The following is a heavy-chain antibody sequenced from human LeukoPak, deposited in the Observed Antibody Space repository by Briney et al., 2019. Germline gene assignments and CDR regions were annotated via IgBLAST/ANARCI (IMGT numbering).Heavy chain of an antibody. Sequence: KPSETPSLTCTVSGGSISSSSYYWGWIRQPPGKGLEWIGSIYHSGSTYYNPSLKSRVTISVDTSKNQFSLKLSSVTAADTAVYYCARDRSSCSGGSCTEVLDYWGQGTLVTVSS. V-gene: IGHV4-39*07. CDR2: IYHSGST. CDR3: ARDRSSCSGGSCTEVLDY. J-gene: IGHJ4*02. D-gene: IGHD2-15*01. CDR1: GGSISSSSYY.